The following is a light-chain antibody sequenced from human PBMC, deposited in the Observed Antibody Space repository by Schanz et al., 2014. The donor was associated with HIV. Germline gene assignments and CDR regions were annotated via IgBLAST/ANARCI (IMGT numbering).Light chain of an antibody. J-gene: IGLJ2*01. CDR1: RSDIGGYDY. Sequence: QSALTQPRSVSGSPGQSVTISCTGTRSDIGGYDYVSWYQQHPGKAPKLMIYEVTKRPSGVPDRFSGYKSGNTASLTISGLQAEDETDYYCSSYTSSSTLGVFGGGTKLTVL. V-gene: IGLV2-11*01. CDR2: EVT. CDR3: SSYTSSSTLGV.